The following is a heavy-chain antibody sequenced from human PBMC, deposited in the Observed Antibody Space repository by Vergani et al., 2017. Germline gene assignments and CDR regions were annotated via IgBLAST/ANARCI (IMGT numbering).Heavy chain of an antibody. CDR2: ISSSSSYI. J-gene: IGHJ4*02. D-gene: IGHD1-1*01. Sequence: VQLVESGGGVVQPGRSLRLSCAASGFTFSSYAMHWVRQAPGKGLEWVSSISSSSSYIYYADSVKGRFTISRDNAKNSLYLQMNSLRAEDTAVYYCARDGPKRTTGTEALDYWGQGTLVTVSS. CDR1: GFTFSSYA. V-gene: IGHV3-21*01. CDR3: ARDGPKRTTGTEALDY.